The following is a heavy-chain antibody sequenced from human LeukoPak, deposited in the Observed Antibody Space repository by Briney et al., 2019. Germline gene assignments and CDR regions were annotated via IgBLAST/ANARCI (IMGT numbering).Heavy chain of an antibody. Sequence: SETLSLTCAVYGGSFSDYYWTWIRQPPGKGLEWIGEINPYGSTNYIPSLQSRITISADTSKNQFSLRLRFVIAADTAVYYCAGTRSILRRENMNPLYYNYYKDVWGKGTTVTISS. CDR1: GGSFSDYY. J-gene: IGHJ6*03. D-gene: IGHD3-10*01. V-gene: IGHV4-34*01. CDR2: INPYGST. CDR3: AGTRSILRRENMNPLYYNYYKDV.